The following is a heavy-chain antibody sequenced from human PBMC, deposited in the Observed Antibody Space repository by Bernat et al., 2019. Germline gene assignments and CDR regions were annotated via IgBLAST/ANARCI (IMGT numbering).Heavy chain of an antibody. J-gene: IGHJ3*02. CDR2: IYPGDSDT. D-gene: IGHD6-19*01. Sequence: EMQLVQSGAEVKKPGESLKISCKGSGYNFTTYWIGWVRQMPGKGLEWMGIIYPGDSDTRYSPSLQGQVTISVDKSISIAYLQWSSLKASDTAISYCARRGQMAGSVGDAFDIWGQGTMVTVSS. V-gene: IGHV5-51*01. CDR1: GYNFTTYW. CDR3: ARRGQMAGSVGDAFDI.